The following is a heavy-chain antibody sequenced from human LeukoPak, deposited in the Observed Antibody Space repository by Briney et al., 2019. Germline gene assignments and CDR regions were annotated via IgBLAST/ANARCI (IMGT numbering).Heavy chain of an antibody. V-gene: IGHV3-23*01. CDR1: GFTFSTYA. CDR3: AKGKDGYNYFEY. Sequence: GGSLRLSCAASGFTFSTYAMSWVRQPPGKGLEWVSAISGGGYNTYYADSVKGRFTISRDNSKNTLYLQMNSLRAEDTAVYYCAKGKDGYNYFEYWGQGTLVTVSS. D-gene: IGHD5-24*01. J-gene: IGHJ4*02. CDR2: ISGGGYNT.